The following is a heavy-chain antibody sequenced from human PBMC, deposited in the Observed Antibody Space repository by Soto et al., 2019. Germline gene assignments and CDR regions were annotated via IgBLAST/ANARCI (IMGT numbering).Heavy chain of an antibody. Sequence: SETLSLTCTVSGGSITYYYWSWIRQPPGKALEWIGYGYHSVSIHYNPSLKTRVTISVDTSENQFSLRLSSVTAADTAVYYCARASAGFGAYWYFDLWGRGTLVTVSS. CDR2: GYHSVSI. CDR3: ARASAGFGAYWYFDL. CDR1: GGSITYYY. J-gene: IGHJ2*01. D-gene: IGHD3-16*01. V-gene: IGHV4-59*01.